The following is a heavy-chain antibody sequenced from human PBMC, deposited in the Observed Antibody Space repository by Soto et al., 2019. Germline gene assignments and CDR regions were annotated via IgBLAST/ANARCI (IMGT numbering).Heavy chain of an antibody. CDR1: GFSFNTYW. CDR3: ATVATNSYDWFDP. V-gene: IGHV3-74*01. D-gene: IGHD5-12*01. Sequence: EVHLVESGGTLVQPGGSLRLSCAASGFSFNTYWMHWVRQAPGKGLVWVSRINSDGTKTTYADSVKGRFTISRGNAKNMVYLQMNSLRAQDPAVYYCATVATNSYDWFDPWGQGTLVNVSS. J-gene: IGHJ5*02. CDR2: INSDGTKT.